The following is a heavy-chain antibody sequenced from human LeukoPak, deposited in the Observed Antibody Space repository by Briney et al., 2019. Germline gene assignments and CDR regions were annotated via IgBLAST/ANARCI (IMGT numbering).Heavy chain of an antibody. J-gene: IGHJ4*02. CDR3: ARHDVSSDIVVVPAAMPIDY. V-gene: IGHV5-51*01. CDR2: IYPGDSDT. CDR1: GYSFTSYW. D-gene: IGHD2-2*01. Sequence: GESLKISCKGSGYSFTSYWIGWVRQMPGKGLEWMGIIYPGDSDTRYSPSFQGQATISADKSISTAYLQWGSLKASDAAMYYCARHDVSSDIVVVPAAMPIDYWGQGTLVTVSS.